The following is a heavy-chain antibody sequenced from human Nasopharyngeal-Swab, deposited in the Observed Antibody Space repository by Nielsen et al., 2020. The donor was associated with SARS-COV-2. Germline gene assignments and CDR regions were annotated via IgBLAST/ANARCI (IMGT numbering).Heavy chain of an antibody. CDR2: NNSDGSST. Sequence: GGSLTLSCAASGFTFSSYWMHWVRQAPGKGLVWVSRNNSDGSSTSYADSVKGRFTISRDNAKNTLYLQMNSLRAEDTAVYYCARVGYSSSPGGWFDPWGQGTLVTVSS. V-gene: IGHV3-74*01. D-gene: IGHD6-6*01. CDR1: GFTFSSYW. CDR3: ARVGYSSSPGGWFDP. J-gene: IGHJ5*02.